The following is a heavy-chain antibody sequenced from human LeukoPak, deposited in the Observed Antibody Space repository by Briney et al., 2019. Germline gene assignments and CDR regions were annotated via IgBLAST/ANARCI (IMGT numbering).Heavy chain of an antibody. CDR1: GGSISSSGYY. CDR3: VRLGYCSSTSCYGKQNFDY. D-gene: IGHD2-2*01. CDR2: IYYSGSS. V-gene: IGHV4-39*01. Sequence: NPSETLSLTCSVSGGSISSSGYYWGWIRQPPGKGLEWIGSIYYSGSSYYNPSLKSRVTISVDTSKNQVSLKLSSVTAADTAVYYCVRLGYCSSTSCYGKQNFDYWGQGTLVTVSS. J-gene: IGHJ4*02.